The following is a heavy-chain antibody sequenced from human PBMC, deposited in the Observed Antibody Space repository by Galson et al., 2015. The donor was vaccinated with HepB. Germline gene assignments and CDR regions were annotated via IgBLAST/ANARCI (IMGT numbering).Heavy chain of an antibody. V-gene: IGHV3-33*01. CDR1: GFTFSSYG. J-gene: IGHJ5*02. CDR3: ARGLAMRGVTWGWFDP. Sequence: SLRLSCAASGFTFSSYGMHWVRQAPGKGLEWVAVIWYDGSNKYYADSVKGRFTISRDNSKNTLYLQMNSLRAEDTAVYYCARGLAMRGVTWGWFDPWGQGTLVTVSS. CDR2: IWYDGSNK. D-gene: IGHD3-10*01.